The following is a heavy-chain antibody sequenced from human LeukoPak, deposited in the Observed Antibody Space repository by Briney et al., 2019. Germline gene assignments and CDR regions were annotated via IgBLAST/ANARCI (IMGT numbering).Heavy chain of an antibody. CDR1: AYSFTSYW. J-gene: IGHJ5*02. CDR2: IYPGDSDT. CDR3: ARHSPGYCSSTSCNWFDP. Sequence: GESLKISCKGSAYSFTSYWIGCVRQMPGKGLEWMGIIYPGDSDTRYSPSFQGHVTISADKSISTAYLQWSSLKASDTAMYYCARHSPGYCSSTSCNWFDPWGQGTLVTVSS. D-gene: IGHD2-2*03. V-gene: IGHV5-51*01.